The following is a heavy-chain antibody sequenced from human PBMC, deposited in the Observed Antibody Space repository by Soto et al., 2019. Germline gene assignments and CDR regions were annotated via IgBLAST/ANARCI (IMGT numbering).Heavy chain of an antibody. Sequence: PGESLKISCKGSGYSFTSYWIGWVRQMPGKGLEWMGIIYPGDSDTRYSPSFQGQVTISADKSISTAYLQWSSLKASDTAMYYCARQGGSMSVLVPAAMFDYYYYGMDVRGQGTTVTVSS. J-gene: IGHJ6*02. CDR1: GYSFTSYW. CDR2: IYPGDSDT. D-gene: IGHD2-2*01. CDR3: ARQGGSMSVLVPAAMFDYYYYGMDV. V-gene: IGHV5-51*01.